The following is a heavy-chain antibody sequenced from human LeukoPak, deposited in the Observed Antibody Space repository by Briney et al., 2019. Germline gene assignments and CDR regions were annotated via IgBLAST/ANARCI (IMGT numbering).Heavy chain of an antibody. CDR2: IYYSGST. D-gene: IGHD3-22*01. Sequence: SETPSLTCTVSGGSISSYYWSWIRQPPGKGLEWIGYIYYSGSTNYNPSLKSRVTISVDTSKNQFSLKLSSVTAADTAVYYCARAYYYDSSGYLGGWFDPWGQGTLVTVSS. V-gene: IGHV4-59*12. CDR1: GGSISSYY. CDR3: ARAYYYDSSGYLGGWFDP. J-gene: IGHJ5*02.